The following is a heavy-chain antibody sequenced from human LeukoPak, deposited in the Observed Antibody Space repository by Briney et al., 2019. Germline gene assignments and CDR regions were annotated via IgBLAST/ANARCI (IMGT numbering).Heavy chain of an antibody. J-gene: IGHJ4*02. CDR2: IYPGDSDT. Sequence: GESLKISCKGSGYSFTSYWIGWVRQMPGKGLEWMGIIYPGDSDTRNSPSFQGQVTISADKSISTAYLQWSSLKASDTAMYYCARQLVRLNSHFDYWGQGTLVTVSS. V-gene: IGHV5-51*01. CDR1: GYSFTSYW. CDR3: ARQLVRLNSHFDY. D-gene: IGHD6-6*01.